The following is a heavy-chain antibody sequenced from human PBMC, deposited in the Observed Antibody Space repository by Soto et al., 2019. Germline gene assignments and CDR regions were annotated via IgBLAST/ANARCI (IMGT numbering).Heavy chain of an antibody. Sequence: GESLKLSCKGSGYSFTSYWIGWVRQMPGKGLEWMGIIYPGDSDTRYSPSFQGQVTISADKSISTAYLQWSSLKASDTAMYYCVRIITMVRGVIGGIDYWGQGTLVTVAS. J-gene: IGHJ4*02. CDR2: IYPGDSDT. CDR3: VRIITMVRGVIGGIDY. D-gene: IGHD3-10*01. CDR1: GYSFTSYW. V-gene: IGHV5-51*01.